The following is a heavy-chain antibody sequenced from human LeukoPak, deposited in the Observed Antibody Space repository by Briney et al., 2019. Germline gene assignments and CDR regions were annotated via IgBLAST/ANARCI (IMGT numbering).Heavy chain of an antibody. V-gene: IGHV5-51*01. D-gene: IGHD1-26*01. CDR2: IYPGDSDT. J-gene: IGHJ3*02. Sequence: GESLKISCKGSGYSFTTYWIGWMRQMPGKGLEWMGIIYPGDSDTRYSPSFQGQVTISADKSISTAYLQWSSLKASDTAMYYCARQTISGSYFGSAFDIWGQGTMVTVSS. CDR3: ARQTISGSYFGSAFDI. CDR1: GYSFTTYW.